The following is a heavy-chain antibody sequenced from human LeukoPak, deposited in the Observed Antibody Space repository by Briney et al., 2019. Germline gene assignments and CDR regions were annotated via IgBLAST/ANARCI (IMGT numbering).Heavy chain of an antibody. CDR3: ARDGPAAGLYFDY. J-gene: IGHJ4*02. CDR2: IKQDGSEK. CDR1: GFTFSSYW. D-gene: IGHD6-13*01. V-gene: IGHV3-7*03. Sequence: GGSLRLSCAASGFTFSSYWMNWVRQAPGKGLEWVASIKQDGSEKYYVDSVKGRFTISRDNAKNSLYLQMNSLRAEDTAIYYCARDGPAAGLYFDYWGQGTLVTVSS.